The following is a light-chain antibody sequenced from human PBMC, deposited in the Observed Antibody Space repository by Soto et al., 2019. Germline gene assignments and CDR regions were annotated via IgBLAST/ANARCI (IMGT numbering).Light chain of an antibody. CDR1: SSDVGNYDY. V-gene: IGLV2-14*01. CDR3: SSYTSSSTQFV. CDR2: EVS. J-gene: IGLJ1*01. Sequence: QSALIQPPSVSGSPGQSVTVSCTGASSDVGNYDYVSWYQQHPGKAPKLMIYEVSNRPSGVSNRFSGSKSGNTASLTISGLQAEDEADYYCSSYTSSSTQFVFGTGTKVTVL.